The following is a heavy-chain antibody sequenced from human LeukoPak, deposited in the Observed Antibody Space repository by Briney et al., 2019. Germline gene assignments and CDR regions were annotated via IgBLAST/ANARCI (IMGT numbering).Heavy chain of an antibody. D-gene: IGHD6-25*01. Sequence: PGGSLRLSCAASGFTFSSYWMSWARQAPGKGLEWVANIKQDGSEKYYVDSVKGRFTISRDNAKNSLYLQMNSLRAEDTAVYYCARDRGVAAFDIWGQGTMVTVSS. CDR3: ARDRGVAAFDI. CDR1: GFTFSSYW. J-gene: IGHJ3*02. CDR2: IKQDGSEK. V-gene: IGHV3-7*05.